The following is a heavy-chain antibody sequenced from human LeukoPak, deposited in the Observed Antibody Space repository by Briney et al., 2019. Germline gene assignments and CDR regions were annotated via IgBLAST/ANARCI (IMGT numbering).Heavy chain of an antibody. CDR2: INHSGST. V-gene: IGHV4-34*01. CDR3: ARGRFSSL. D-gene: IGHD6-13*01. CDR1: GGSISSGGYS. Sequence: PSETLSLTCAVSGGSISSGGYSWSWIRQPPGKGLEWIGEINHSGSTNYNPSLKSRVTISVDTSKNQFSLKLSSVTAADTAVYYCARGRFSSLWGQGTLVTVSS. J-gene: IGHJ4*02.